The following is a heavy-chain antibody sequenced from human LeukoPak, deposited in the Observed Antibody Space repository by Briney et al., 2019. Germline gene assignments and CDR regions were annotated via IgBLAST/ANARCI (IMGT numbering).Heavy chain of an antibody. J-gene: IGHJ4*02. V-gene: IGHV3-7*03. CDR1: GYRFSPYW. CDR3: ARLPTFYYDSSGYHYDY. D-gene: IGHD3-22*01. CDR2: ISDGGRAA. Sequence: GGSLRLSCAASGYRFSPYWMSRVRQTPGKGLEWVASISDGGRAAYYGDSVRGRFTISRDDARNSLFLQMNGLRAEDTALYYCARLPTFYYDSSGYHYDYWGQGTLVTVFS.